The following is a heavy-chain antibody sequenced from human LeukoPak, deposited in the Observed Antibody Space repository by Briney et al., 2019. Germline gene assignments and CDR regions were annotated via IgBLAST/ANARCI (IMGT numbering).Heavy chain of an antibody. CDR1: GFTFSSYA. D-gene: IGHD1-26*01. V-gene: IGHV3-23*01. CDR2: ISGSGGNT. Sequence: GGSLRLSCAASGFTFSSYAMSWVRQAPGKGLEWVSAISGSGGNTYYADSVKGRFTISRDNSKNTLYLQMNSLRAEDTAVYYCAKDLKVEWELLGISAFDIWGQGTMVTVSS. J-gene: IGHJ3*02. CDR3: AKDLKVEWELLGISAFDI.